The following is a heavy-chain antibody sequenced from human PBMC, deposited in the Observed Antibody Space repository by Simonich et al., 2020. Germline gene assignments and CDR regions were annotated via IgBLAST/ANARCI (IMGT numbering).Heavy chain of an antibody. CDR2: INLMGRT. Sequence: QLQLQESGPGLVKPSETLSLTCTVSGGSISSSSYYWGWIRQPPGKGLEWIGCINLMGRTSSNRALKRRVTISVDTSKNQFSLKLSSVTAADTAVYYCARHKGYCSGGSCYSHWYFDLWGRGTLVTVSS. V-gene: IGHV4-39*01. D-gene: IGHD2-15*01. J-gene: IGHJ2*01. CDR1: GGSISSSSYY. CDR3: ARHKGYCSGGSCYSHWYFDL.